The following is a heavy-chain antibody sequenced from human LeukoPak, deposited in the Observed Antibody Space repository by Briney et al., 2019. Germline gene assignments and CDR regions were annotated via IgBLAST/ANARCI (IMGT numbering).Heavy chain of an antibody. D-gene: IGHD3-10*01. Sequence: PSETLSLTCTVSGGSISSYYWSWIPQPPGKALEGIGYIYYRRSTNYNPPLKSRVTISVDTSKNQCPLKLSSVTAADTAVYYCARVLAGTMVRGWVGMDVWGQGTTVSVSS. CDR2: IYYRRST. J-gene: IGHJ6*02. V-gene: IGHV4-59*08. CDR1: GGSISSYY. CDR3: ARVLAGTMVRGWVGMDV.